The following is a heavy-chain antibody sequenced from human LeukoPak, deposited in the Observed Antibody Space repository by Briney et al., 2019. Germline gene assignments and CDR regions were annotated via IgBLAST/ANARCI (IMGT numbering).Heavy chain of an antibody. CDR1: GFTFSSYS. CDR3: AREFQYYDFWSGYYLFGP. V-gene: IGHV3-21*01. J-gene: IGHJ5*02. Sequence: KPGGSLRLSCAASGFTFSSYSMNWVRQAPGKGLEWVSSISSSSSYIYYADSVKGRFTISRDNAKNSLYLQMSSLRAEDTAVYYCAREFQYYDFWSGYYLFGPWGQGTLVTVSS. CDR2: ISSSSSYI. D-gene: IGHD3-3*01.